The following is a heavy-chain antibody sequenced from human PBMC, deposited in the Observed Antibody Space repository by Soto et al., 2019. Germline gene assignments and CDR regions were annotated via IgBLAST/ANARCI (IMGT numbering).Heavy chain of an antibody. CDR1: GYTFTSYT. D-gene: IGHD3-9*01. V-gene: IGHV1-3*01. J-gene: IGHJ4*02. CDR2: INAGNGNT. CDR3: ARNLMDYVILSCDYMAYYFDL. Sequence: ASVKVSCKASGYTFTSYTMHWVRQAPGQRLEWMGWINAGNGNTKYSQKFQGRVTITRDTSASTAYMELSSLRSEDTAVYYCARNLMDYVILSCDYMAYYFDLWGQGTLVTVSA.